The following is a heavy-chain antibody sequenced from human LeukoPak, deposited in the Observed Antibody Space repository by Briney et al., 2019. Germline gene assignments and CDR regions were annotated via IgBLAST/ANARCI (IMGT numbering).Heavy chain of an antibody. J-gene: IGHJ4*02. CDR1: GFTFSSYA. CDR3: AKPIAVAAVFDY. Sequence: PGRSLRLSCAASGFTFSSYAMHWVRQAPGKGLEWVAVISYDGSNKYYADSVKGRFTISRDNSKNTLYLQMNSLRAEDTAVYYCAKPIAVAAVFDYWGQGTLVTVSS. V-gene: IGHV3-30*04. CDR2: ISYDGSNK. D-gene: IGHD6-19*01.